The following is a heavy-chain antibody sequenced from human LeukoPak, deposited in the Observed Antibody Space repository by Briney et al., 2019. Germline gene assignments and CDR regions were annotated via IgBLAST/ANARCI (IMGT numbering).Heavy chain of an antibody. CDR1: GFNFDDYA. V-gene: IGHV3-9*01. Sequence: GRSLRLSCAVSGFNFDDYAMHWVRQAPGRGLEWVSGINWKTGNGIYADSVKGRFTISRDNAKNSLYLQLSSLRAEDTALYYCTRRAARWQFDLWGRGTLLTVSS. CDR2: INWKTGNG. D-gene: IGHD5-24*01. J-gene: IGHJ2*01. CDR3: TRRAARWQFDL.